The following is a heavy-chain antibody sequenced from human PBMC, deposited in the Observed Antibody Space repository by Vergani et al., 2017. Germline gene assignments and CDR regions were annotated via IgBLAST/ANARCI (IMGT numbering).Heavy chain of an antibody. D-gene: IGHD3-22*01. CDR3: ARRYYYDSSGYSDDAFDI. V-gene: IGHV4-30-2*01. Sequence: QLQLQESGSGLVKPSQTLSLTCAVSGGSISSGGYSWSWIRQPPGKGLEWIGYIYHSGSTYYNPSLKSRVTISVDRSKNQFSLKLSSVTAADTAVYYCARRYYYDSSGYSDDAFDIWGQGTMVTVSS. J-gene: IGHJ3*02. CDR1: GGSISSGGYS. CDR2: IYHSGST.